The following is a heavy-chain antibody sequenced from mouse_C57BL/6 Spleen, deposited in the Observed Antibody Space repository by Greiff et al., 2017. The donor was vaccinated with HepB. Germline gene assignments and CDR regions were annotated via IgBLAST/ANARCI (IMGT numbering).Heavy chain of an antibody. D-gene: IGHD1-1*01. Sequence: EVKLMESGGGLVQPGGSMKLSCVASGFTFSNYWMNWVRQSPEKGLEWVAQIRLKSDNYATHYAESVKGRFTISRDDSKSSVYLQMNNLRAEDTGIYYCTSPYYYGSSYAYWGQGTLVTVSA. V-gene: IGHV6-3*01. J-gene: IGHJ3*01. CDR1: GFTFSNYW. CDR3: TSPYYYGSSYAY. CDR2: IRLKSDNYAT.